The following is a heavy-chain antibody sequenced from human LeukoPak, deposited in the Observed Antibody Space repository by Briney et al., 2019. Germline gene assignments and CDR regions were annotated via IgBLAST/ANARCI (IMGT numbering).Heavy chain of an antibody. D-gene: IGHD3-10*01. CDR2: INPSGGST. CDR3: ARGRRVVRDFDY. CDR1: DTPSPA. V-gene: IGHV1-46*01. J-gene: IGHJ4*02. Sequence: GASVKVSCKDLDTPSPARVRQAPGQGLEWMGIINPSGGSTSYAQKFQGRVTMTRDTSTSTVYMELSSLRSEDTAVYYCARGRRVVRDFDYWGQGTLVTVSS.